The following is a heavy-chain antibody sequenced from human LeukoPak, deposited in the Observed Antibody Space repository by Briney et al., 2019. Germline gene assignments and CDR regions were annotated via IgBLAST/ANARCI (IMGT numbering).Heavy chain of an antibody. V-gene: IGHV1-18*01. CDR1: GGTFSSYG. D-gene: IGHD3-9*01. Sequence: ASVKVSCKASGGTFSSYGISWVRQAPGQGLEWMGWISAYNGNTNYAQKLQGRVTMTTDTSTSTAYMELRSLRSDDTAVYYCARNPPFYYDILTAXXGPRGLYFDYWGQGTLVTVX. J-gene: IGHJ4*02. CDR3: ARNPPFYYDILTAXXGPRGLYFDY. CDR2: ISAYNGNT.